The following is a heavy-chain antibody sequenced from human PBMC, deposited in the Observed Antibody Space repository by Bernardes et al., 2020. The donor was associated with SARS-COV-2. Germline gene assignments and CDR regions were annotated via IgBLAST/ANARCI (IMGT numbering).Heavy chain of an antibody. J-gene: IGHJ4*02. Sequence: GGSLRLSCAASGFTFSDYGMSWVRQTPGNGLEWVSGIRGSGDTTHYADSVKGRFTISRDNSKNTLYLQMGSLTAEDMAFYYCARIGPDGGEVWDFDYWGQGTLVTVSS. V-gene: IGHV3-23*01. CDR1: GFTFSDYG. CDR3: ARIGPDGGEVWDFDY. CDR2: IRGSGDTT. D-gene: IGHD3-10*01.